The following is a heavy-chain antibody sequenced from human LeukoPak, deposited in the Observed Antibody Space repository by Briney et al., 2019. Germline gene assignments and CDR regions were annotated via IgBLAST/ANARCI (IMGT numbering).Heavy chain of an antibody. CDR1: GGTFSSYA. Sequence: SVKVSCKASGGTFSSYAVSWVRQAPGQGLEWMGGIIPIFGTANYAQRFQGRVTITADESTSTAYMELSSLRSEDTAVYYCASTDNWNDYFDYWGQGTLVTVSS. CDR2: IIPIFGTA. V-gene: IGHV1-69*13. J-gene: IGHJ4*02. CDR3: ASTDNWNDYFDY. D-gene: IGHD1-20*01.